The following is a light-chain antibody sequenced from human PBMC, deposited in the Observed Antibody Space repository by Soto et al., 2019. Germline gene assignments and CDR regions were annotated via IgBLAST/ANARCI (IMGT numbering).Light chain of an antibody. CDR3: QQYNSWPLT. CDR1: QSIGTW. Sequence: DIQMTQSPSTLSASVGDRVTITCRASQSIGTWLAWYQHRPGKAPSLLIYDASTLRSGVPSRFSGSGSGTEFTLTISSLQSEDFAVYYCQQYNSWPLTFGGGTKVEI. CDR2: DAS. J-gene: IGKJ4*01. V-gene: IGKV1-5*01.